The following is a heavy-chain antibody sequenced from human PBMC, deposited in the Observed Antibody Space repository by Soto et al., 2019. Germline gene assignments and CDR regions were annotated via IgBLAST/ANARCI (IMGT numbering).Heavy chain of an antibody. CDR2: IYYSRST. J-gene: IGHJ4*02. CDR1: GGSISSGDYY. Sequence: QVQLQESGPGLVRPSQTLSLTCTVSGGSISSGDYYWSWIRQPPGKGLEWIGYIYYSRSTYYNPSLKSRVTISLDTSKNQFSLKLSSVTAADTAVYYCARGSIQGHFDYWGQGTLVTVSS. D-gene: IGHD3-3*02. CDR3: ARGSIQGHFDY. V-gene: IGHV4-30-4*01.